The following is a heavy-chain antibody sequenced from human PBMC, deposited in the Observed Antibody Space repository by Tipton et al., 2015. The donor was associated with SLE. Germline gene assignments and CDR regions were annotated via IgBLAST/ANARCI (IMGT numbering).Heavy chain of an antibody. CDR2: IYPGDSDA. V-gene: IGHV5-51*03. CDR3: ARSPAPPTGWFDP. CDR1: GYSFTNYW. Sequence: QLVQSGAEVKRPGESLKISCKGYGYSFTNYWIAWVRQKPGKGLEWMGIIYPGDSDATYSPSFQGQVTISADKSISTAYLQWKSLKASDTAIYFCARSPAPPTGWFDPWGQGTLVTVSS. D-gene: IGHD3-9*01. J-gene: IGHJ5*02.